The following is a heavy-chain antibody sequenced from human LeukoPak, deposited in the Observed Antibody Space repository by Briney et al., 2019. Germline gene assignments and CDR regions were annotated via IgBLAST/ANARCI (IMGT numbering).Heavy chain of an antibody. V-gene: IGHV3-74*01. D-gene: IGHD3-22*01. CDR2: IKSDGST. CDR1: GFTFSTYW. J-gene: IGHJ1*01. Sequence: PVRSLRLSSAASGFTFSTYWMHWVRQAPGKGLVWVSRIKSDGSTNYADSVKGRFTISRDNAKNTVSLQMNSLRPEDTGVYYCARAPSEIGGYYPEYFRHWGQGTLVTVSS. CDR3: ARAPSEIGGYYPEYFRH.